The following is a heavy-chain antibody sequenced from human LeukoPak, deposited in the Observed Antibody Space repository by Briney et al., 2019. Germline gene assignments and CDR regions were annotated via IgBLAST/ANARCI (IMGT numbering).Heavy chain of an antibody. CDR1: GFTFDDYA. Sequence: GRSLRLSCAASGFTFDDYAMHWVRQAPGKGLEWVSGISWNSGSIGYADSVKGRFTISRDNAKNSLYLQMNSLRAEDTALYYCAKEAYGDEGGYWGQGTLVTVSS. CDR2: ISWNSGSI. CDR3: AKEAYGDEGGY. D-gene: IGHD4-17*01. V-gene: IGHV3-9*01. J-gene: IGHJ4*02.